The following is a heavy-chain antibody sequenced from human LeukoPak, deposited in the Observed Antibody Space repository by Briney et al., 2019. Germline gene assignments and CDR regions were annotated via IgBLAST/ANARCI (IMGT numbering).Heavy chain of an antibody. CDR2: IRYDGSNT. CDR3: ARGFRGWYYFDY. D-gene: IGHD6-19*01. Sequence: GGSLRLSCAASGFTFSSYAMSWVRQAPGKGLERVAFIRYDGSNTYYADSVKGRFTISRDNSKNTLYLQMNSLRAEDTAVYYCARGFRGWYYFDYWGQGTLVTVSS. CDR1: GFTFSSYA. J-gene: IGHJ4*02. V-gene: IGHV3-30*02.